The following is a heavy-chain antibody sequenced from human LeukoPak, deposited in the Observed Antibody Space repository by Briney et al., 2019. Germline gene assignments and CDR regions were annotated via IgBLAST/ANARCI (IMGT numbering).Heavy chain of an antibody. J-gene: IGHJ5*02. Sequence: PSETLSLTCAVYGGSFSNYYWSWIRQPPGKGLEWIGEINHSGSTNYNPSLKSRVTISVDTSKNQFSLKLSSVTAADTAVYYCARRFGYYDFWSGNNWFDPWGQGTLVTVSS. D-gene: IGHD3-3*01. CDR1: GGSFSNYY. CDR3: ARRFGYYDFWSGNNWFDP. V-gene: IGHV4-34*01. CDR2: INHSGST.